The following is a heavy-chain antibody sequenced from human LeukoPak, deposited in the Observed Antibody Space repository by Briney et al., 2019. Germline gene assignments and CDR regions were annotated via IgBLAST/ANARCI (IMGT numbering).Heavy chain of an antibody. V-gene: IGHV5-51*01. CDR3: ARHRAIGVRGVPWVGPNWFDP. D-gene: IGHD3-10*01. CDR1: GCSFTSNW. CDR2: IYTGDSDT. J-gene: IGHJ5*02. Sequence: GESLKISCKGSGCSFTSNWIGWLGQIPGKGREWMGIIYTGDSDTRYSPSFQDQVTISADKSISTAYLQWSSLKASDTAMYYCARHRAIGVRGVPWVGPNWFDPWGQGTLVTVSS.